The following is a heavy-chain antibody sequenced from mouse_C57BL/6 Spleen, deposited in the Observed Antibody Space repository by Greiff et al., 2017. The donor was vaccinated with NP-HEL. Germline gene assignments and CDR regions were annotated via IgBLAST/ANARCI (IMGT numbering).Heavy chain of an antibody. J-gene: IGHJ3*01. Sequence: VQLQQSGAELVRPGTSVKVSCKASGYAFTNYLIEWVKQRPGQGLEWIGVINPGSGGTNYNEKFKGKATLTADKSSSTAYMQLSSLTSEDSAVYFCTRRDAYWGQGTLVTVSA. V-gene: IGHV1-54*01. CDR2: INPGSGGT. CDR1: GYAFTNYL. CDR3: TRRDAY.